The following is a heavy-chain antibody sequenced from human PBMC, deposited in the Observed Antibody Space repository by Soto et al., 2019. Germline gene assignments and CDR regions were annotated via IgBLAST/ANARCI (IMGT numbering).Heavy chain of an antibody. CDR1: GGSISSGGYY. CDR2: IYYSGST. J-gene: IGHJ6*02. V-gene: IGHV4-31*03. D-gene: IGHD3-16*01. Sequence: SETLSLTCTVSGGSISSGGYYWSWIRQHPGKGLEWIGYIYYSGSTYYNPSLKSRVTISVDTSKNQFSLKLSSVTAADTAVYYCARVATIWGGSLRPYYGMDVWGQGTTVTVSS. CDR3: ARVATIWGGSLRPYYGMDV.